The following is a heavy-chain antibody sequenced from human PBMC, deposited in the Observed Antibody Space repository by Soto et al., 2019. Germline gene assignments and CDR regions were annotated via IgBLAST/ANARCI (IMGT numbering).Heavy chain of an antibody. J-gene: IGHJ6*02. Sequence: QVQLVESGGGVVQPGRSLRLSCAASGFTFSSYAMHWVRQAPGKGLEWVAVISYDGSNKYYADSVKGRFTISRDNSKSTLYLQMSSMRAEDTAVYYCARGSRVLLLFGNGMDVWGQGTTVTVSS. CDR1: GFTFSSYA. D-gene: IGHD3-10*01. V-gene: IGHV3-30-3*01. CDR2: ISYDGSNK. CDR3: ARGSRVLLLFGNGMDV.